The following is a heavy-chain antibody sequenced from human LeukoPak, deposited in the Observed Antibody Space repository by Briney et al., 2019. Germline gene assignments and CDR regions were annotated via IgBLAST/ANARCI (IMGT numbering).Heavy chain of an antibody. J-gene: IGHJ6*04. CDR3: AGGDYYYYYGMDV. D-gene: IGHD3-10*01. CDR2: ISSSGSTI. CDR1: GFTFSSYE. V-gene: IGHV3-48*03. Sequence: PGGSLRLSCAASGFTFSSYEMNWVRQAPGKGLEWVSYISSSGSTIYYADSVKGRFTISRGNAKNSLYLQMNSLRAEDTAVYYCAGGDYYYYYGMDVWGKGTTVTVSS.